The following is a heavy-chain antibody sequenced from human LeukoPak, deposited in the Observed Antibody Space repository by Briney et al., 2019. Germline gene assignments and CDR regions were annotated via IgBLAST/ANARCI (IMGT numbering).Heavy chain of an antibody. Sequence: SETLSLTCTVSGGSISSYYWSWIRQPPGKGLEWIGYIYYSGSTNYNPSLKSRVTISVDTSKNQFSLKLSSVTAADTAVYYCARGYVDTAMWGYLDYWGQGTLVTVSS. D-gene: IGHD5-18*01. J-gene: IGHJ4*02. CDR2: IYYSGST. V-gene: IGHV4-59*08. CDR3: ARGYVDTAMWGYLDY. CDR1: GGSISSYY.